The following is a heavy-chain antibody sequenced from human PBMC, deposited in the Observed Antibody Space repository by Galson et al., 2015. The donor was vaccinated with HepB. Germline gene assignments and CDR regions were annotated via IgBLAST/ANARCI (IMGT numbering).Heavy chain of an antibody. V-gene: IGHV3-30*04. CDR2: ISYDGSNK. D-gene: IGHD2-15*01. J-gene: IGHJ6*02. CDR1: GFTFSSYA. CDR3: ARDTVVAAWGFSDYYYGMDV. Sequence: SLRLSCAASGFTFSSYAMHWVRQAPGKGLEWVAVISYDGSNKYYADSVKGRFTISRDNSKNTLYLQMNSLRAEDTAVYYCARDTVVAAWGFSDYYYGMDVWGQGTTVTVSS.